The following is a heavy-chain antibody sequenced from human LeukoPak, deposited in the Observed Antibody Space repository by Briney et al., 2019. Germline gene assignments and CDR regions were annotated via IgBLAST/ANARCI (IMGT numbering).Heavy chain of an antibody. CDR3: AKDQGLLWFGELLQTASLGLMGFDY. J-gene: IGHJ4*02. CDR2: ISYDGSNK. D-gene: IGHD3-10*01. CDR1: GFTFSSYG. Sequence: PGGSLRLSCAASGFTFSSYGMHWVRQAPGKGLEWVAVISYDGSNKYYADSVKGRFTISRDNSKNTLYLQMNSLRAEDTAVYYCAKDQGLLWFGELLQTASLGLMGFDYWGQGTLVTVSS. V-gene: IGHV3-30*18.